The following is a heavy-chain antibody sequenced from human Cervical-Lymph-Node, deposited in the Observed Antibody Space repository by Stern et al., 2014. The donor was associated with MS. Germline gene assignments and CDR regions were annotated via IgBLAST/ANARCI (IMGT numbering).Heavy chain of an antibody. Sequence: VQLVESGGGVVQPGRSLRLSCAASGFTFSSYGMHWVRQAPGKGLEWVAVIWYDGSNKYYADSVKGRFTISRDNSKNTLYLQMNSLRAEDTAVYYCARSSSPSPYYYYGMDVWGQGTTVTVSS. J-gene: IGHJ6*02. V-gene: IGHV3-33*01. D-gene: IGHD6-13*01. CDR2: IWYDGSNK. CDR1: GFTFSSYG. CDR3: ARSSSPSPYYYYGMDV.